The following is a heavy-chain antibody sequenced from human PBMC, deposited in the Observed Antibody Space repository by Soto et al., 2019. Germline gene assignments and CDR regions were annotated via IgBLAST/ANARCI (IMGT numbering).Heavy chain of an antibody. CDR3: ARATNCTNGVCYHYFDY. J-gene: IGHJ4*02. CDR2: ILPIFGTT. V-gene: IGHV1-69*13. CDR1: GGRFSSYT. D-gene: IGHD2-8*01. Sequence: SVKVSCKASGGRFSSYTFSWVRQAPGEGLEWMGGILPIFGTTNYAQKFQDRVTITADESTSTAYMELSSLRSEDTAVYYCARATNCTNGVCYHYFDYWGQGTLVTVSS.